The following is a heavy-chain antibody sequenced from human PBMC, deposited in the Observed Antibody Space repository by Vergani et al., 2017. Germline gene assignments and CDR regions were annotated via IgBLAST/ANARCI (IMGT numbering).Heavy chain of an antibody. CDR3: AKAPQGYIAAAGTPLDL. V-gene: IGHV3-30*04. CDR2: ISNDGRHT. J-gene: IGHJ5*02. Sequence: QVNLVGSGGGVVQPGRSLRLSCATYGFIFQNYTMHWVRQAPGKGLEWVALISNDGRHTYYADSVRGRFSISRDNSKNTLFLQMNSLRAGDTAVYFCAKAPQGYIAAAGTPLDLWGQGTLVTVSS. CDR1: GFIFQNYT. D-gene: IGHD6-13*01.